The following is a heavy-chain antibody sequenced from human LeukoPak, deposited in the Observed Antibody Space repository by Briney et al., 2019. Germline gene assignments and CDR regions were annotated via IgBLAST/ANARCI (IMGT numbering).Heavy chain of an antibody. D-gene: IGHD6-13*01. CDR3: ARDARHYSSSWTNWFDP. CDR2: IYYSGST. CDR1: GGSISSYY. V-gene: IGHV4-59*01. Sequence: PSETLSLTCTVSGGSISSYYWSWIRQPPGKGLEWIGYIYYSGSTNYNPSLKSRVTISVDTSKNQFSLKLSSVTAADTAVYYCARDARHYSSSWTNWFDPWGQGTLVTVSS. J-gene: IGHJ5*02.